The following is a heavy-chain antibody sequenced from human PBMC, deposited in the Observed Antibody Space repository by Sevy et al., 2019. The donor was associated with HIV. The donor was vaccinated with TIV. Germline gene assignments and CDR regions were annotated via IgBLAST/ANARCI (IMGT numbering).Heavy chain of an antibody. Sequence: ASVKVSCKVSGYTLTKLSMHWVRQAPGKGIEWMGSFDPEDGETIYAQKFQGRVTMTEDTSTDTAYMELSSLRSEDTAVYYCATTKDYYESSGSPFDYWGQGTLVTVSS. CDR3: ATTKDYYESSGSPFDY. V-gene: IGHV1-24*01. CDR1: GYTLTKLS. CDR2: FDPEDGET. D-gene: IGHD3-22*01. J-gene: IGHJ4*02.